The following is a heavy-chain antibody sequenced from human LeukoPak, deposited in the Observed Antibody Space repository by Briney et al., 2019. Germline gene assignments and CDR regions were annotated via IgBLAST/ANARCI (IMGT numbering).Heavy chain of an antibody. CDR1: GFTFSSYS. J-gene: IGHJ3*02. V-gene: IGHV3-48*01. CDR3: ARPRTVVATIEALIGDAFDI. Sequence: PGGSLRLSCAASGFTFSSYSMNWVRQAPGKGLEWVSYISSSSSTIYYADSVKGRFTISRDNAKNSLYLQMNSLRAEDTAVYYCARPRTVVATIEALIGDAFDIWGQGTMVTVSS. CDR2: ISSSSSTI. D-gene: IGHD5-12*01.